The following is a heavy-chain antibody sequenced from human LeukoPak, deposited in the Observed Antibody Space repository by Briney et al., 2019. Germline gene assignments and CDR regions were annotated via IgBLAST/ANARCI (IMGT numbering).Heavy chain of an antibody. CDR2: INHRGST. D-gene: IGHD1/OR15-1a*01. CDR3: ARGKPNNY. CDR1: GGSFSGYY. V-gene: IGHV4-34*01. Sequence: SETLSLTCAVYGGSFSGYYWSWIRQPPGMGLEWIGEINHRGSTNYNPSLKSRVTISVDTSKNQFSLKLSSVTAADTAVYYCARGKPNNYWGQGTLVTVSS. J-gene: IGHJ4*02.